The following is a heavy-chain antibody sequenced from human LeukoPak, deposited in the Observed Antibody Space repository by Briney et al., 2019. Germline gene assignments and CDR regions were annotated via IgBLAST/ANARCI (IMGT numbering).Heavy chain of an antibody. V-gene: IGHV4-59*01. CDR1: GGSISSYY. Sequence: SETLSLTCTVSGGSISSYYWSWIRQPPGKGLEWIGYMYFGGSSNYNPSLKSRVTISVDTSKNQLSLNLNSVTAADTAVYYCTRASRGYSYGCAEYWGQGTLVTVSS. CDR3: TRASRGYSYGCAEY. D-gene: IGHD5-18*01. CDR2: MYFGGSS. J-gene: IGHJ4*02.